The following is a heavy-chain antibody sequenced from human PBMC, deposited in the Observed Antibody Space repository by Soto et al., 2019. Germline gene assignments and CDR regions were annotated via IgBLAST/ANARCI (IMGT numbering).Heavy chain of an antibody. CDR3: AREWFPIDY. CDR2: ISAYNGNT. Sequence: QVQLVQSGAEVKKPGASVKVSCKASGYTFTSYTISWVRQARGLGLEWMGWISAYNGNTKYAQKLAGRVTMTTDTATSTAYVELRSLRSEDTAVYYGAREWFPIDYWGQGTLVTVSS. J-gene: IGHJ4*02. D-gene: IGHD3-10*01. V-gene: IGHV1-18*01. CDR1: GYTFTSYT.